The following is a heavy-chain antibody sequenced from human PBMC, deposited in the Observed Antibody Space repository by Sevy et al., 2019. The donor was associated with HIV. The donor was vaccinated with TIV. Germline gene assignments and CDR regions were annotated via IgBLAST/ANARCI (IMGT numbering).Heavy chain of an antibody. CDR3: ARAHYYGSGSYYQFDS. J-gene: IGHJ5*01. CDR1: GGSISSYY. V-gene: IGHV4-59*01. D-gene: IGHD3-10*01. Sequence: SETLSLTCTVSGGSISSYYWSWIRQPPGKGLEWIGYIYYSGSTNYNPSLKSRVTISVDTSKNQFSLKLSSVTAADTAVYYCARAHYYGSGSYYQFDSWGQGTLVTVSS. CDR2: IYYSGST.